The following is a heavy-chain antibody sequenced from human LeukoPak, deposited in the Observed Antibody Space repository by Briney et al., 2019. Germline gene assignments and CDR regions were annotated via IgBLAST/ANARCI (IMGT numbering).Heavy chain of an antibody. J-gene: IGHJ4*02. Sequence: PGGSLRLSCAASGFTFDDYAMHWVRQAPGKGLEWVSGISWNSGSIGYADSVKGRFTISRDNAENSLFLQMNSLRAEDTAVYYCARAQDYGSGSYWGQGTLVTVSS. V-gene: IGHV3-9*01. D-gene: IGHD3-10*01. CDR3: ARAQDYGSGSY. CDR1: GFTFDDYA. CDR2: ISWNSGSI.